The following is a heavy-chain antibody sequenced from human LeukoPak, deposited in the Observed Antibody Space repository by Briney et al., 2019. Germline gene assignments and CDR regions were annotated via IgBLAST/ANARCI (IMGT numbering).Heavy chain of an antibody. CDR3: ASRDSSGWYVAY. J-gene: IGHJ4*02. V-gene: IGHV4-34*01. D-gene: IGHD6-19*01. CDR2: INHSGST. Sequence: SETLSLTCAVYGGSFSGYYWGWIRQPPGKGLEWIGEINHSGSTNYNPSLKSRVTISVDTSKNQFSLKLSSVTAADTAVYYCASRDSSGWYVAYWGQGTLVTVSS. CDR1: GGSFSGYY.